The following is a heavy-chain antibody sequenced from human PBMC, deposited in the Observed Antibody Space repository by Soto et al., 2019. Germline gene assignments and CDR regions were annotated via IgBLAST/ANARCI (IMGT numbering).Heavy chain of an antibody. Sequence: PSETLSLTCTVSGGSISSYYWSWIRQPPGKGLEWIGYIYYNGSTNYNPSLKSRVTISVDTSKNQFSLKLSSVTAADTAVYYCAREQLVEWYDYWGQGTLVTVSS. V-gene: IGHV4-59*01. CDR3: AREQLVEWYDY. CDR1: GGSISSYY. CDR2: IYYNGST. D-gene: IGHD6-13*01. J-gene: IGHJ4*02.